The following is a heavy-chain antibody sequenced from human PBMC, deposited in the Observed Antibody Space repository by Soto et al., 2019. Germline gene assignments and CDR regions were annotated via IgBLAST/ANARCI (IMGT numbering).Heavy chain of an antibody. D-gene: IGHD2-8*01. CDR2: ISPYNNNT. CDR1: GYIFINYG. J-gene: IGHJ4*02. V-gene: IGHV1-18*01. Sequence: ASVKVSCKASGYIFINYGISWMRQAPGQGLEWMAWISPYNNNTHYAQSLLGRVTVTRDTSTSTAYMELRSLRSDDTAVYYCARTGGDCTQGVCYDYWGQGTLVTVSS. CDR3: ARTGGDCTQGVCYDY.